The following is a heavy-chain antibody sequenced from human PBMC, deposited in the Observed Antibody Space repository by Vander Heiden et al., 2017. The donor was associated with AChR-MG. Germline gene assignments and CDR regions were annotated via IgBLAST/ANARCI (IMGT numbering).Heavy chain of an antibody. J-gene: IGHJ6*03. CDR1: GFSLSTSGMC. Sequence: QVTLRESGPALVKPTQTLTLTCTFSGFSLSTSGMCVSWIRQPPGKALEWLALIDWDDDKYYSTSLKTRLTISKDTSKNQVVLTMTNMDPVDTATYYCARVIGYSSSWYPDYYYYMDVWGKGTTVTVSS. D-gene: IGHD6-13*01. CDR3: ARVIGYSSSWYPDYYYYMDV. V-gene: IGHV2-70*01. CDR2: IDWDDDK.